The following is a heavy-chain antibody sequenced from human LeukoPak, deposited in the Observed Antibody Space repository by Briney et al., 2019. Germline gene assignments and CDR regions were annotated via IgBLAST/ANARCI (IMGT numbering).Heavy chain of an antibody. D-gene: IGHD3-3*01. V-gene: IGHV1-69*13. Sequence: SVKVSCKASGYTFTSYGISWVRQAPGQGLEWMGGIIPVFGATNYAQKFQGRVTITADESTSTAYMELSSLRSEDTAVYYCARKWKGVYYFDYWGQGTLVTVSS. CDR3: ARKWKGVYYFDY. CDR2: IIPVFGAT. J-gene: IGHJ4*02. CDR1: GYTFTSYG.